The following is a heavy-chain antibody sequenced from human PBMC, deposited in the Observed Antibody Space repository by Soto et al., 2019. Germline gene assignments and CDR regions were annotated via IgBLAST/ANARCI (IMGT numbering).Heavy chain of an antibody. CDR1: GYTFTTYY. D-gene: IGHD3-22*01. J-gene: IGHJ4*02. CDR3: ARDGTLYDSSAYYYLY. Sequence: SVKVSCKASGYTFTTYYIHWVRQAPGQGLEWMGGITPMFGTPNYAQKFQGRVTITADESTSTAYMELSSLRSEDTAMYYCARDGTLYDSSAYYYLYWGQGTLVTAPQ. V-gene: IGHV1-69*13. CDR2: ITPMFGTP.